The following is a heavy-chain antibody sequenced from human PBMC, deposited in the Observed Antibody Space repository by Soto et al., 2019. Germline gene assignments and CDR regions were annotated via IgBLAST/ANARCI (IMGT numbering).Heavy chain of an antibody. CDR1: GGSISSSSYY. CDR2: IYYSGST. Sequence: QLQLQESGPGRVKPSETLSLTCTVAGGSISSSSYYWGWIRQPPGKGLEWIGSIYYSGSTYYNPSLQSRVTISVDTSKNQFSLKLSSVTAADTAVYYCARLYWSLGWFDPWGQGTLVTVSS. J-gene: IGHJ5*02. D-gene: IGHD2-8*02. CDR3: ARLYWSLGWFDP. V-gene: IGHV4-39*01.